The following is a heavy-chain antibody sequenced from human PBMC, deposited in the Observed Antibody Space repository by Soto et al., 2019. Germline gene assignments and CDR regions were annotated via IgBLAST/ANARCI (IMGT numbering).Heavy chain of an antibody. V-gene: IGHV1-69*12. CDR2: IIPIFGTA. J-gene: IGHJ5*01. CDR3: ARDRGPSSGYYPYWFDS. CDR1: GGTFSGYA. D-gene: IGHD3-22*01. Sequence: QVQLVQSGAEVKKPGSSVKDSCKASGGTFSGYAISWVRQAPGQGLEWMGEIIPIFGTANYAQKFQGRVTITADESTSTAYMELSSLRSEDTAVYYCARDRGPSSGYYPYWFDSWGQGTLVTVSS.